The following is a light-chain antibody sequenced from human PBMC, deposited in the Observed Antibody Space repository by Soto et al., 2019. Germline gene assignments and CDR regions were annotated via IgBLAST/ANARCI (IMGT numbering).Light chain of an antibody. CDR1: SGHSSYA. CDR3: QTWGTGIQV. CDR2: LTSDGSH. V-gene: IGLV4-69*01. J-gene: IGLJ2*01. Sequence: QLVLTKSPSASASLGASVKLTCTLSSGHSSYAIAWHQQQPEKGPRYLMKLTSDGSHSKGDGIPDRFSCSSSGAERYLTISSLQSEDEADYYCQTWGTGIQVFGGGTKVTVL.